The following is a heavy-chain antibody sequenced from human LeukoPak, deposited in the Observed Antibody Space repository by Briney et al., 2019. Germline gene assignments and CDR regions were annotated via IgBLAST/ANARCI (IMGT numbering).Heavy chain of an antibody. Sequence: SETLSLTCSVSGGSISSYYWSWIRQPPGKGLEWIGYIFYSGRTSYNPSLKSRVTMSVDTSKNQFSLKLSSVTAADTAVYYCARDSGTTGEVKFDPWGQGTLVTVSS. D-gene: IGHD3-10*01. CDR3: ARDSGTTGEVKFDP. V-gene: IGHV4-59*12. J-gene: IGHJ5*02. CDR1: GGSISSYY. CDR2: IFYSGRT.